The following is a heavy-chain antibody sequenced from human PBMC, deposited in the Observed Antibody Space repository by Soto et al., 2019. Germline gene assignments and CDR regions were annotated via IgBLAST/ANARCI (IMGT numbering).Heavy chain of an antibody. J-gene: IGHJ6*02. CDR1: GFTFSSYG. V-gene: IGHV3-30*18. CDR3: AKGRYGPIYYGMDV. Sequence: QVQLVESGGGVVQPGRSLRLSCAASGFTFSSYGMHWVRQAPGKGLEWVAVISYDGSNKYYADSVKGRFTISRDNSKNTLYLQMNSLRAEDTAVYYCAKGRYGPIYYGMDVWGQGTTVTVSS. CDR2: ISYDGSNK. D-gene: IGHD5-18*01.